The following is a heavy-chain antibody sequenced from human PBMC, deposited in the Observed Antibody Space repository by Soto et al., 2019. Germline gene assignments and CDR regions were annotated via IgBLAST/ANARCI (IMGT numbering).Heavy chain of an antibody. CDR3: ARVRNRYDYIWGSYPGDAFDI. J-gene: IGHJ3*02. D-gene: IGHD3-16*01. Sequence: ESLKISGKGSGCRFTSYWIGWVRQMPGKGLEWMGIIYPGDSDTRYSPSFQGQVTISADKSISTAYLQWSSLKASDTAMYYCARVRNRYDYIWGSYPGDAFDIWGQGTMVTVSS. CDR1: GCRFTSYW. V-gene: IGHV5-51*01. CDR2: IYPGDSDT.